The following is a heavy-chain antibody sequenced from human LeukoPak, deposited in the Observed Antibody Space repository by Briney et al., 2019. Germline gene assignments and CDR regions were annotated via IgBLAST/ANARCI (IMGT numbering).Heavy chain of an antibody. CDR1: GGSISSYY. CDR3: ARASGLMVPSPFDP. J-gene: IGHJ5*02. Sequence: SETLSLTCTVSGGSISSYYWSWIRQPPGKGLEWIGYIYYSGSTNYNPSLKSRVTISVDASKNQFSLKLTSVTAADTAVYYCARASGLMVPSPFDPWSQGTLVTVSS. V-gene: IGHV4-59*01. CDR2: IYYSGST. D-gene: IGHD2-8*01.